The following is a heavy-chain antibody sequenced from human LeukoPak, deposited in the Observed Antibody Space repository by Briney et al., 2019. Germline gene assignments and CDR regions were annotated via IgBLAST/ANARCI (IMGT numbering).Heavy chain of an antibody. D-gene: IGHD2-21*02. Sequence: GGSLRLSCAASGFTFSSYGMHWVRQAPGKGLEWVAFIRYDGSNKYYADSVKGRFTISRDNSKNTLYLQMNSLGAEDTAMYYCAKSPSYCGTDCYSTFDFWGQGTLVTVSS. V-gene: IGHV3-30*02. CDR3: AKSPSYCGTDCYSTFDF. CDR1: GFTFSSYG. J-gene: IGHJ4*02. CDR2: IRYDGSNK.